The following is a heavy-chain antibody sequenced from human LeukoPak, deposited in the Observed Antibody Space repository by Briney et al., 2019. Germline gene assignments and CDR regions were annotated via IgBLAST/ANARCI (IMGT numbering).Heavy chain of an antibody. CDR3: ALCRLPFYGMDV. CDR1: GFTFDDYA. J-gene: IGHJ6*02. V-gene: IGHV3-9*01. CDR2: ISWNSGSI. Sequence: GRSLRLSCAASGFTFDDYAMHWVRQAPGKGLEWVSGISWNSGSIGYADSVKGRFTISRDNSKNTLYLQMNSLRAEDTAVYSYALCRLPFYGMDVWGQGTTVTVSS. D-gene: IGHD2-2*01.